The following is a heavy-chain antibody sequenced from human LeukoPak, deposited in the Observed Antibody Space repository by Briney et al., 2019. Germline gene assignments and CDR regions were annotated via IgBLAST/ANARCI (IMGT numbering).Heavy chain of an antibody. CDR2: FDPEDGET. CDR3: ATEFALVGATFYYFDY. J-gene: IGHJ4*02. Sequence: ASVKVSCKVSGYTLTELSMHWVRQAPGKGLEWMGVFDPEDGETIYAQRFQGRVTMTEDTSTDTAYMELSSLRSEDTAVYYCATEFALVGATFYYFDYWGQGTLVTVSS. V-gene: IGHV1-24*01. D-gene: IGHD1-26*01. CDR1: GYTLTELS.